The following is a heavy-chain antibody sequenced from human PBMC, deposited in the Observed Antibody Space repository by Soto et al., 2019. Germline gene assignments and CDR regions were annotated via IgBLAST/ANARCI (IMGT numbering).Heavy chain of an antibody. Sequence: GGSLRLSCAASGFTFSSYAMSWVRQAPGKGLEWVSAISGRGGSIYYADSVKGRFTISRDNSKNTLYLQMNTLRAEDTAIYYCAKGLPFYYDSSAENYWGQGTLVTVSS. CDR1: GFTFSSYA. CDR3: AKGLPFYYDSSAENY. CDR2: ISGRGGSI. V-gene: IGHV3-23*01. J-gene: IGHJ4*02. D-gene: IGHD3-22*01.